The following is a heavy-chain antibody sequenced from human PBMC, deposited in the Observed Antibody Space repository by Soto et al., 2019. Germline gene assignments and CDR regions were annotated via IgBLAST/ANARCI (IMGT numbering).Heavy chain of an antibody. D-gene: IGHD3-22*01. CDR3: AKRYYDSSGYYSWYFDL. Sequence: QVQLVESGGGVVQPGRSLRLSCAASGFTFSNYGMHWVRQAPGKGLEWVAVISYDGTNKYYADSVKGRFTISRDNSKNTLYLQMNSLRAEDTAVYYCAKRYYDSSGYYSWYFDLWGRGTLVTVSS. CDR1: GFTFSNYG. CDR2: ISYDGTNK. J-gene: IGHJ2*01. V-gene: IGHV3-30*18.